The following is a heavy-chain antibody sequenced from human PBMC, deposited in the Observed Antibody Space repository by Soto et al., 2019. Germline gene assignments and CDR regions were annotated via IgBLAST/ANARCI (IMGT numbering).Heavy chain of an antibody. CDR3: AKDMTTDDAFDI. J-gene: IGHJ3*02. CDR1: GFIFDDYA. Sequence: GGSLRLSCAASGFIFDDYAMHWVRQAPGKGLEWVSGISWNSGSIGYADSVKGRFTISRVNAKNSLYLQMNSLRAEDTALYYCAKDMTTDDAFDIWGQGTMVTVSS. CDR2: ISWNSGSI. V-gene: IGHV3-9*01. D-gene: IGHD4-17*01.